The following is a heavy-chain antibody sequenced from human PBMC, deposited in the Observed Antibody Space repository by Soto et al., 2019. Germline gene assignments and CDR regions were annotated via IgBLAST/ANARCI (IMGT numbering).Heavy chain of an antibody. Sequence: QVQLVESGGGVVQPGRSLRLSCAASGFTFSSYGMHWVRQAPGKGLEWVAVIWYDGSNKYYADSVKGRFTISRDNSKNGRYVKVNGVRAEDGAVYYGARGVEDFGWGRNAGMDVGGQGPTATVS. J-gene: IGHJ6*02. CDR2: IWYDGSNK. V-gene: IGHV3-33*01. CDR1: GFTFSSYG. CDR3: ARGVEDFGWGRNAGMDV. D-gene: IGHD3-16*01.